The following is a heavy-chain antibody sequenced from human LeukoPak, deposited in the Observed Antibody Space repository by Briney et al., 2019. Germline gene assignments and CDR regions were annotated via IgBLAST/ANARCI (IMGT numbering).Heavy chain of an antibody. CDR1: GFTFSSYA. J-gene: IGHJ4*02. CDR3: ARVQSRYDSSGYYYY. D-gene: IGHD3-22*01. CDR2: ISYDGSNK. V-gene: IGHV3-30-3*01. Sequence: GGSLRLSCAASGFTFSSYAIHWVRQAPGKGLEWVAVISYDGSNKYYADSVKGRFTISRDNSKNTLYLQMNSLRAEDTAVYYCARVQSRYDSSGYYYYWGQGTLVTVSS.